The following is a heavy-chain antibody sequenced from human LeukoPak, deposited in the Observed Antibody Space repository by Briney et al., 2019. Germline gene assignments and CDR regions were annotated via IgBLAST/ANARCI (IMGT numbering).Heavy chain of an antibody. CDR2: INHSGST. CDR1: GGSFSGDY. J-gene: IGHJ5*02. CDR3: ARVCSTSCYRPQGFDP. D-gene: IGHD2-2*01. Sequence: KTSETLSLTCAVYGGSFSGDYWSWIRQPPGKGLEWIGEINHSGSTNYNPSLKSRVTISVDTSKSQFSLKPSSVTAADTAVYYCARVCSTSCYRPQGFDPWGQGTLVTVSS. V-gene: IGHV4-34*01.